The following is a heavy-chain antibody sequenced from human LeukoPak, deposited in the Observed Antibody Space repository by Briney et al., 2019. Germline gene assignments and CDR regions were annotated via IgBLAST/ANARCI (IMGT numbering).Heavy chain of an antibody. V-gene: IGHV4-30-2*01. D-gene: IGHD4-17*01. CDR2: IYHSGST. CDR3: ARGGDYVSFDY. Sequence: SQTLSLICAVSGGSISSGGYSWSWIRQPPGKGLEWIGYIYHSGSTYYNPSLESRVTISVDRSKNQFSLKLSSVTAADTAVYYCARGGDYVSFDYWGQGTLVTVSS. CDR1: GGSISSGGYS. J-gene: IGHJ4*02.